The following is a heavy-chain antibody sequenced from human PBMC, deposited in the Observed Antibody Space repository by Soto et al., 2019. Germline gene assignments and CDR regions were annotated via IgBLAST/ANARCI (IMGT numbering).Heavy chain of an antibody. CDR3: ASGETAGHYDFWSVHQKGGAGWFDP. CDR2: IYYSGST. D-gene: IGHD3-3*01. J-gene: IGHJ5*02. Sequence: QVQLQESGPGLVKPSQTLSLTCTVSGGSISSGGYYWSWIRQHPGKGLEWIGYIYYSGSTYYNPSPKRRVTISVDTSKNQFSLKLRSVSSADTAVHYCASGETAGHYDFWSVHQKGGAGWFDPWGQGTLVTVSS. CDR1: GGSISSGGYY. V-gene: IGHV4-31*03.